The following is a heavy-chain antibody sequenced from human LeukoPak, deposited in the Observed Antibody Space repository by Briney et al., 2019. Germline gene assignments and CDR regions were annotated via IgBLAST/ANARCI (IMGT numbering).Heavy chain of an antibody. D-gene: IGHD3-10*01. CDR1: GFTFSSNG. CDR2: IRYDGSNK. CDR3: AKDSIWFGESNPVGY. J-gene: IGHJ4*02. V-gene: IGHV3-30*02. Sequence: GGSLRLSCVASGFTFSSNGMHWVRQAPGKGLEWVAFIRYDGSNKYYADSMKGRFTISRDDSKNTLYLQMNSLRAEDTAVYYCAKDSIWFGESNPVGYWGQGTLVTVSS.